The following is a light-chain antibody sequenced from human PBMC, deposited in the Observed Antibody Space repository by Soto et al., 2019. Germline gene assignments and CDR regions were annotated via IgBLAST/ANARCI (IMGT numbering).Light chain of an antibody. CDR3: QQYGSSPAT. CDR1: QSVGDKY. CDR2: ATS. V-gene: IGKV3-20*01. Sequence: EIVLMQSPGTLSLSPGERATLSCRASQSVGDKYLAWYQHRPGQAPRVLIVATSTRAAGVPDRFSGSGSATDFTLTISRLEPEDFAIFYCQQYGSSPATFGQGTRLE. J-gene: IGKJ5*01.